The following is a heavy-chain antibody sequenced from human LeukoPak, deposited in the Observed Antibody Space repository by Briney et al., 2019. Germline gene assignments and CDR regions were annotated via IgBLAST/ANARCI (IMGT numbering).Heavy chain of an antibody. CDR2: INPNSGGT. Sequence: GASVKVSCKASGYTFTGYYMHWVRQAPGQGLEWMGWINPNSGGTNYAQKFQGRVTMTRDTSISTAYMELSRLRSDDTAVYYCARDRGRDGYNLAYYFDYWGQGTLVTVSS. V-gene: IGHV1-2*02. CDR1: GYTFTGYY. CDR3: ARDRGRDGYNLAYYFDY. D-gene: IGHD5-24*01. J-gene: IGHJ4*02.